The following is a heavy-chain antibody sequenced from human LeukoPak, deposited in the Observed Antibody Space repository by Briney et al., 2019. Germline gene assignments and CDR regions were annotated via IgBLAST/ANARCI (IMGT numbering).Heavy chain of an antibody. CDR3: ARLFGHPSYYLYYYYYYMDV. Sequence: GGTLRLSCAASGFTFSSYEMNWVRQAPGKGVEWVSYISSSGSTIYYADSVKGRFTISRDNAKNSLYLQMNSLRAEDTAVYYCARLFGHPSYYLYYYYYYMDVWGKGTTVTISS. D-gene: IGHD3-10*01. J-gene: IGHJ6*03. V-gene: IGHV3-48*03. CDR2: ISSSGSTI. CDR1: GFTFSSYE.